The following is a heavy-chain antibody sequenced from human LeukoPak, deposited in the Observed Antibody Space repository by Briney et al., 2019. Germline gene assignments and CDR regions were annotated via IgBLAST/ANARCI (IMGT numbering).Heavy chain of an antibody. CDR1: GYTFTGYY. CDR2: INPNSGGT. J-gene: IGHJ4*02. Sequence: ASVKVSCKASGYTFTGYYMHWVRQAPGQGLEWMGWINPNSGGTNYAQKFQGRVTMTRDTSISTAYMELSRLRSDDTAVYYCARVKTSIAAAGFDYWGQGTLVTVSS. CDR3: ARVKTSIAAAGFDY. V-gene: IGHV1-2*02. D-gene: IGHD6-13*01.